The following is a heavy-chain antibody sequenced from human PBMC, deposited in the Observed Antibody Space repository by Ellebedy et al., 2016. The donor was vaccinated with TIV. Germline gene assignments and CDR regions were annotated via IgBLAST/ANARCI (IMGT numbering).Heavy chain of an antibody. J-gene: IGHJ5*02. D-gene: IGHD2-2*01. CDR1: GFTVSSNY. Sequence: GESLKISXAASGFTVSSNYMSWVRQAPGKGLEWVSVIYSGGSTYYADSVKGRFTISRDNSKNTLYLQMNSLRAEDTAVYYCARMVVVPAAIPVRNWFNPWGQGTLVTVSS. V-gene: IGHV3-53*01. CDR2: IYSGGST. CDR3: ARMVVVPAAIPVRNWFNP.